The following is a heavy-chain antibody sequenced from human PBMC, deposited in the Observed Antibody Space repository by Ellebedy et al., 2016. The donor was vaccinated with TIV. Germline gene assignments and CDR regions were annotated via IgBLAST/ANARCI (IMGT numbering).Heavy chain of an antibody. J-gene: IGHJ4*02. V-gene: IGHV1-8*01. D-gene: IGHD2-2*01. CDR2: MNPNSGNT. Sequence: ASVKVSXXASGYTFTSYDINWVRQATGQGLEWMGWMNPNSGNTGYAQKFQGRVTMTRNTSISTAYMELSSLRSEDTAVYYCARQPATSDHPDNWGQGSLVTVSS. CDR3: ARQPATSDHPDN. CDR1: GYTFTSYD.